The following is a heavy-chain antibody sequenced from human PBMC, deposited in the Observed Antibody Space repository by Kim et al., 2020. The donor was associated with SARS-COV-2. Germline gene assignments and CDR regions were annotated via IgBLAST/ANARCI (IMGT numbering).Heavy chain of an antibody. J-gene: IGHJ1*01. V-gene: IGHV3-23*01. CDR2: ISGSDGTT. Sequence: GGSLRLSCAASGFTFSAYAVGWVRQAPGKGLEWVSSISGSDGTTYYADSVKGRFIISRDNSKNTLHLQMNSLRVEYTAIYYCARHFGSSGSEFHHWGQGT. D-gene: IGHD3-22*01. CDR3: ARHFGSSGSEFHH. CDR1: GFTFSAYA.